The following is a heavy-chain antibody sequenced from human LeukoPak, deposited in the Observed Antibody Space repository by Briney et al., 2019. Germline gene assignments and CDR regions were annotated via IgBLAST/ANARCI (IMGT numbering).Heavy chain of an antibody. CDR3: ARRSCSWYDFDY. Sequence: SETLSLTCTVSGGSISSYYWSWIRQPPGKGLEWIGYIYYSGSTNYNPSLKSRVTISVDTSKNQFSLKLSSVTAADTAVYYCARRSCSWYDFDYWGQGTLVTVSS. CDR2: IYYSGST. V-gene: IGHV4-59*01. D-gene: IGHD6-13*01. CDR1: GGSISSYY. J-gene: IGHJ4*02.